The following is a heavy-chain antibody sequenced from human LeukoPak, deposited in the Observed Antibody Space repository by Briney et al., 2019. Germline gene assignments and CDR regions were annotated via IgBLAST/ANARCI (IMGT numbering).Heavy chain of an antibody. CDR1: GYTFTSYG. CDR3: ARTIPPLHHGGY. CDR2: ISAYNGNT. V-gene: IGHV1-18*01. J-gene: IGHJ4*02. D-gene: IGHD2-15*01. Sequence: ASVKVSCKASGYTFTSYGISWVRQAPGQGLEWMGWISAYNGNTNYAQKLQGRVTKTTDTSTSTAYMELRSLRSDDTAVYYCARTIPPLHHGGYWGQGTLVTVSS.